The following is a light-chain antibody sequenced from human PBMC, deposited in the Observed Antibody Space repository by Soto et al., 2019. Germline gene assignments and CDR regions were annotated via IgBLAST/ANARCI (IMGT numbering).Light chain of an antibody. CDR3: QQYATFSPWT. CDR1: QRIATW. Sequence: DIQMTQSPSILSASVGDRVTITCRASQRIATWLAWYQQKPGTAPKLLIYKATTLQSGVPSRFSGSGSGTEFTLAISSLEPDDFATYYCQQYATFSPWTFGQGPKVEVK. V-gene: IGKV1-5*03. J-gene: IGKJ1*01. CDR2: KAT.